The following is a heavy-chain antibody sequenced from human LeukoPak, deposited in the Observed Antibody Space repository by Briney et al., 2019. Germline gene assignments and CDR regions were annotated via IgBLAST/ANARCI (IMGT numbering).Heavy chain of an antibody. D-gene: IGHD1-26*01. CDR2: IYYSGGT. V-gene: IGHV4-39*01. CDR3: ARHGGASYLYYFDY. Sequence: TSETLSLTCTVSVGSISNSNYYWGWIRQPPGRGLEWIGSIYYSGGTYYNPSLKSRVTISVDTSKNQSSLTLSSVTAADTAVYYCARHGGASYLYYFDYWGQGTLVTVSS. CDR1: VGSISNSNYY. J-gene: IGHJ4*02.